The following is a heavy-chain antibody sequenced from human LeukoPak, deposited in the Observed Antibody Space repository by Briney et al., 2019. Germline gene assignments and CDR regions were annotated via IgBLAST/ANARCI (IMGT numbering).Heavy chain of an antibody. CDR2: ISAYIGNT. J-gene: IGHJ4*02. CDR3: AREMDSYTAMVYTLDY. Sequence: GASVKVSCKASGYTFTSYGISWVRQAPGQGLEWMGWISAYIGNTNYAQKLQGRVTMTTDTSTSTAYMELRSLRSDDTAVYYCAREMDSYTAMVYTLDYWGQGTLVTVSS. V-gene: IGHV1-18*04. CDR1: GYTFTSYG. D-gene: IGHD5-18*01.